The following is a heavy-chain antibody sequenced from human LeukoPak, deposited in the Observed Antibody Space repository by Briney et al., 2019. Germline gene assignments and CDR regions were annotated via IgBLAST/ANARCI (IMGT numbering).Heavy chain of an antibody. CDR2: IIPILGIA. D-gene: IGHD4-17*01. Sequence: GASVKVSCKASEGTFSSYAISWVRQAPGQGLEWMGRIIPILGIANYAQKFQGRVTITADKSTSTAYMELSSLRSEDTAVYYCARGSTVTTRFDYWGQGTLVTVSS. J-gene: IGHJ4*02. V-gene: IGHV1-69*04. CDR1: EGTFSSYA. CDR3: ARGSTVTTRFDY.